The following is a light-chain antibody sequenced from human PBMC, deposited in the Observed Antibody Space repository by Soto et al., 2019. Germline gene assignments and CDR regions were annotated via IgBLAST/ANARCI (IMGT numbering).Light chain of an antibody. CDR2: EVS. J-gene: IGLJ1*01. Sequence: QSVLTQPPSVSGSPGQSVAISCTGTSSDVGSYNRVSWYQQPPGTAPKVMIYEVSNRPSGVPDRFSGSKSGNTASLTISGLQAEDEADYYSSSYSSISTYVFGTGSMVTV. V-gene: IGLV2-18*02. CDR1: SSDVGSYNR. CDR3: SSYSSISTYV.